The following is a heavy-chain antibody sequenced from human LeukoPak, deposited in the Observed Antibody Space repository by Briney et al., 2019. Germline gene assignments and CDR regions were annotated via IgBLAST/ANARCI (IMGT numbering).Heavy chain of an antibody. Sequence: PGGSLRLSCEVSGLTFSSFALAWVRQAPGKRLEWVSAVSGGDSGSHYADSVKGRFTISRDNSKNTIYLQMTSLRVEDTAMYFCGSDPNGDYVGALGYWGRGTLVTVSS. CDR3: GSDPNGDYVGALGY. CDR1: GLTFSSFA. D-gene: IGHD2-8*01. CDR2: VSGGDSGS. V-gene: IGHV3-23*01. J-gene: IGHJ4*01.